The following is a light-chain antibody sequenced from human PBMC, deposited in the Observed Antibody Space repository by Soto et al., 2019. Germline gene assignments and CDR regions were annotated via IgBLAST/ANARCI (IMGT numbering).Light chain of an antibody. Sequence: QSVLTQPPSASGTPRQRVTISCSGGSSNIGSNTVSWYQQLPGAAPKLLIYISNERPSGVPDRFSGSKSGTSASLAISGLQSEDEAEYYCAAWDDSLNGPVFGGGTKLTVL. CDR3: AAWDDSLNGPV. J-gene: IGLJ2*01. CDR1: SSNIGSNT. V-gene: IGLV1-44*01. CDR2: ISN.